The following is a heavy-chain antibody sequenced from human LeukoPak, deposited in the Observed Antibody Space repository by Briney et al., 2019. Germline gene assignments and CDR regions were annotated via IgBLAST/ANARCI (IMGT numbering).Heavy chain of an antibody. CDR1: GGSISSSSYY. J-gene: IGHJ5*02. V-gene: IGHV4-39*01. CDR2: IYYSGST. CDR3: ASRLLWFGGNWFDP. Sequence: PSETLSLTCTVSGGSISSSSYYWGWIRQPPGKGLEWIGSIYYSGSTYYNPSLKSRVTISVDTSKNQFSLKLSSVTAADTAVYYCASRLLWFGGNWFDPWGQGTLVTVSS. D-gene: IGHD3-10*01.